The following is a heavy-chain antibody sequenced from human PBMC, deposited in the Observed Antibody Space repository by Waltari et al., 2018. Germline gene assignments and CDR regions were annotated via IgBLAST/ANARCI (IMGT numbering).Heavy chain of an antibody. J-gene: IGHJ2*01. CDR2: IYYSGST. D-gene: IGHD2-2*01. CDR3: ADIVVVPAATSYWYFDL. CDR1: GGSISSSSYY. Sequence: QLQLQESGPGLVKPSETLSLTCTVSGGSISSSSYYWGWIRQPPGKGLEWIGSIYYSGSTYYNPALKSRVTISVDTSKNQFSLKLSSVTAADTAVYYCADIVVVPAATSYWYFDLWGRGTLVTVSS. V-gene: IGHV4-39*07.